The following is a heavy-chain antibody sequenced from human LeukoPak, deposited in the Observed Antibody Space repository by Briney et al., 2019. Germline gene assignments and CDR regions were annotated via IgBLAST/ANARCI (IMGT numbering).Heavy chain of an antibody. V-gene: IGHV4-39*07. CDR1: GGSISSSSYY. Sequence: SETLSLTCTVSGGSISSSSYYWGWIRQPPGKGLEWIGSIYYSGSTYYNPSLKSRVTISVDTSKNQFSLKLSSVTAADTAVYYCAKLKWQVGDWFGPWGQGTLVTVSS. CDR3: AKLKWQVGDWFGP. CDR2: IYYSGST. J-gene: IGHJ5*02. D-gene: IGHD1-26*01.